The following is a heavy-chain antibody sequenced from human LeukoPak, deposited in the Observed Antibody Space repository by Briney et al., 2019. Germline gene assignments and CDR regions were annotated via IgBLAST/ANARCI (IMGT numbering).Heavy chain of an antibody. J-gene: IGHJ4*02. CDR2: IYTSGST. V-gene: IGHV4-4*07. D-gene: IGHD6-6*01. CDR1: GAFITSFH. CDR3: ARKDGDY. Sequence: SETLSLTCAVSGAFITSFHWTWFRQPAGRGLEWIGLIYTSGSTLYNPSLQSRVAMSVDVTKNQLSLKLSYVTAADAATYYCARKDGDYWGQGTLVTVSS.